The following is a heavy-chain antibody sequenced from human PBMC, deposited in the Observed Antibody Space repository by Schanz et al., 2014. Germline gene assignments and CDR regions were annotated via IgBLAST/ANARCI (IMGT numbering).Heavy chain of an antibody. Sequence: EVQLVESGGGLVKPGDSLRLSCAASGFTFSSYTMKWVRQAPGKGLEWVSRTSNDGSFTTFADSVKGRFTISRDNAKNTLYLQMNSLRAEDTAVYYCVRDTDYHFDYWGQGTLVTVSS. V-gene: IGHV3-21*01. J-gene: IGHJ4*02. D-gene: IGHD4-17*01. CDR2: TSNDGSFT. CDR1: GFTFSSYT. CDR3: VRDTDYHFDY.